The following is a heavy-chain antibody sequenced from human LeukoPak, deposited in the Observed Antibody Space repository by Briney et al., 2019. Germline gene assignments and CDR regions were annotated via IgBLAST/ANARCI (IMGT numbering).Heavy chain of an antibody. CDR1: GFTFSSYS. J-gene: IGHJ4*02. D-gene: IGHD6-13*01. CDR2: INHSGST. Sequence: SGGSLRLSCAASGFTFSSYSMNWVRQAPGKGLEWIGEINHSGSTNYNPSLKSRVTISVETSKKQFSLKLSSVTAADTAVYYCARPSGIAAAGNPFDHWGQGTLVTVSS. V-gene: IGHV4-34*01. CDR3: ARPSGIAAAGNPFDH.